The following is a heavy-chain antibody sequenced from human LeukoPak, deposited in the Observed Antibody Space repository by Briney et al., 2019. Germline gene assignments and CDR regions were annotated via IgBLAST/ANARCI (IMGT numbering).Heavy chain of an antibody. CDR2: IIPIFGTT. D-gene: IGHD3-10*01. CDR1: GGTLSRYA. J-gene: IGHJ4*02. CDR3: ARIVGIASRGYFDY. Sequence: SVKVSCKASGGTLSRYAISWVRQAPGQGPEWMGGIIPIFGTTNYAQKFQGRVTITADESTSTAYMELSGLRSEDTAVYYCARIVGIASRGYFDYWGQGTLVTVSS. V-gene: IGHV1-69*13.